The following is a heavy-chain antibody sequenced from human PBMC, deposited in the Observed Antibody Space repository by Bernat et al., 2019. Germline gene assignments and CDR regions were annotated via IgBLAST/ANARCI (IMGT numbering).Heavy chain of an antibody. Sequence: EVQLLESGGGLVQPGGSLRLSCAASGFRFSDYWMSWVRQAPGKGLEWVASIKGDGSEKHYVDSVKGRFTISRDKAKNSLYLQMNSLRAEDTAVYYCAREYIWGQGTMVTVSS. J-gene: IGHJ3*02. CDR3: AREYI. V-gene: IGHV3-7*01. CDR1: GFRFSDYW. CDR2: IKGDGSEK.